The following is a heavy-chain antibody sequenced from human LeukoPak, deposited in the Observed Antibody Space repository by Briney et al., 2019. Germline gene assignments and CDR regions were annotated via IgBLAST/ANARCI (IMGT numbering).Heavy chain of an antibody. CDR1: GGSISSGSYY. D-gene: IGHD3-10*01. V-gene: IGHV4-61*02. Sequence: SETLSLTCTVSGGSISSGSYYWSWIRQPAGKGLEWIGRIYTSGSTDYNPSLKSRVTISVDTSKNQFSLKLSSVTAADTAVYYCAARAGSKYNWFDPWGQGTLVTVSS. CDR3: AARAGSKYNWFDP. CDR2: IYTSGST. J-gene: IGHJ5*02.